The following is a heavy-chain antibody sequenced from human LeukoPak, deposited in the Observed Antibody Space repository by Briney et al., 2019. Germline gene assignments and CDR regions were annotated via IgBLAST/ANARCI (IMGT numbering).Heavy chain of an antibody. Sequence: GESLKISCKGSGYSFTSYWIGWVRQMPGKGPEWMGIIYPGDSDTRYSPSFQGQVTISADKSISTAHLQWSSLKASDTAMYYCARHRGRSSSWYRSGYYYYGMDVWGQGTTVTVSS. J-gene: IGHJ6*02. CDR2: IYPGDSDT. CDR1: GYSFTSYW. V-gene: IGHV5-51*01. CDR3: ARHRGRSSSWYRSGYYYYGMDV. D-gene: IGHD6-13*01.